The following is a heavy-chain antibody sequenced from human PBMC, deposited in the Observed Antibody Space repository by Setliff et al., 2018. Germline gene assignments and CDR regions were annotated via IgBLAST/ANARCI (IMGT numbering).Heavy chain of an antibody. J-gene: IGHJ4*02. Sequence: GALRLSCAASGLSYTNDWVSWVRQAPGKGLEWLASINPHGSEKYYADSVKGRFTISRDNAKNSLSLQMNNLRSEDTAVYYCFGAGTCSYWGQGTLVTVSS. CDR2: INPHGSEK. CDR3: FGAGTCSY. V-gene: IGHV3-7*01. D-gene: IGHD3-10*01. CDR1: GLSYTNDW.